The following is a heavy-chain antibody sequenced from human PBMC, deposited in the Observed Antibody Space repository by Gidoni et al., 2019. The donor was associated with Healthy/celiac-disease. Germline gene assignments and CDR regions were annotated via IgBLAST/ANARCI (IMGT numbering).Heavy chain of an antibody. Sequence: QLQLQESGPGMVQPSENMSLTCTVSGGSLRSSSYYWGWIRQPPGKGLAWIGVIYYSGSTYYNPSLKSRVTISVDTSKNQFSLKLSSVTAADKAVYYCGVGATNWGQGTLVTVSS. CDR2: IYYSGST. J-gene: IGHJ4*02. CDR3: GVGATN. CDR1: GGSLRSSSYY. D-gene: IGHD1-26*01. V-gene: IGHV4-39*01.